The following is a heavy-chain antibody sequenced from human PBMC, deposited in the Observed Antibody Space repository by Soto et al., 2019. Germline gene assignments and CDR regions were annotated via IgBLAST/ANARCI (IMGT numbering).Heavy chain of an antibody. CDR1: GGSISSGGSY. Sequence: SETLSLTCTVSGGSISSGGSYWSWIRQHPGKGLEWIGYIYYSGSSYYNPSLKSRVTISVDTSKNQFSLKLSSVTAADTAVFYCARDSTYYHDSSGRNDPFDIWGQGTMVT. CDR3: ARDSTYYHDSSGRNDPFDI. CDR2: IYYSGSS. V-gene: IGHV4-31*03. J-gene: IGHJ3*02. D-gene: IGHD3-22*01.